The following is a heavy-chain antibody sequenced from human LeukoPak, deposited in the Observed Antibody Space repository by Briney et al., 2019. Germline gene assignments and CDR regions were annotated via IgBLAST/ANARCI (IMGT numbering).Heavy chain of an antibody. J-gene: IGHJ4*02. Sequence: PSETLSLTCTVSGGSISSHYWSWIRQPPGKGLEWIGYIYYSGSTNYNPSLKSRVTLSVDTSKNQFSLKLGSVTAADTSVYYCARGHSSSWGGYFDYWGQGTLVTVSS. CDR3: ARGHSSSWGGYFDY. CDR2: IYYSGST. D-gene: IGHD6-13*01. V-gene: IGHV4-59*11. CDR1: GGSISSHY.